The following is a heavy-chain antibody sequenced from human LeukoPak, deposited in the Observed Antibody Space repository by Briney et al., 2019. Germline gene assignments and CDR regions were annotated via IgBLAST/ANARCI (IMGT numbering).Heavy chain of an antibody. CDR1: GFTFSSYA. CDR2: IGGSGGST. J-gene: IGHJ4*02. Sequence: GGSLRLSCAASGFTFSSYAMSWVRQAPGKGLEWVSAIGGSGGSTYYADSVKGRFTISRDNSKNTLYLQMNSLRAEDTAVYYCAKENHDYGDPELFDYWGQGTLVTVSS. V-gene: IGHV3-23*01. CDR3: AKENHDYGDPELFDY. D-gene: IGHD4-17*01.